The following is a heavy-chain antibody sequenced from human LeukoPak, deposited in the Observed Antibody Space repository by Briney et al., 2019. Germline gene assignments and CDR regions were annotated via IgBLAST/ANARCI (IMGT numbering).Heavy chain of an antibody. CDR1: GGSFSGYY. CDR3: ARVRGLWFGVRNDS. V-gene: IGHV4-34*01. Sequence: SETLSLTCAVYGGSFSGYYWSWIRQPPGKGLEWIGEIDHTGSTHYNPSLKSRVTMSVDASTNQFSLKLTFVTAAGTAVYYCARVRGLWFGVRNDSWGQGTLVTVSS. D-gene: IGHD3-10*01. J-gene: IGHJ4*02. CDR2: IDHTGST.